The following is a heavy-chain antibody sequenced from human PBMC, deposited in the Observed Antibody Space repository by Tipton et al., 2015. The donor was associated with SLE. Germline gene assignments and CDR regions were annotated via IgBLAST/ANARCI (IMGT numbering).Heavy chain of an antibody. CDR3: ARGYAGNSVKDF. J-gene: IGHJ4*02. V-gene: IGHV1-46*01. D-gene: IGHD4-23*01. CDR1: GYSFTTYY. Sequence: QSGLEVKKPGASVKVSCRASGYSFTTYYMHWVRRAPGQGFEWMGMINPSGGRTTYAQKFQGRVTMTRDTSTSTVYVELSSLRSEDTAFYYCARGYAGNSVKDFWGQGTLVTTSS. CDR2: INPSGGRT.